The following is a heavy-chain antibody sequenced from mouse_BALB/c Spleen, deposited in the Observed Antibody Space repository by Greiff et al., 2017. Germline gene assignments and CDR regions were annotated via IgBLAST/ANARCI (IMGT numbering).Heavy chain of an antibody. V-gene: IGHV5-9*03. D-gene: IGHD4-1*01. CDR2: ISSGGGNT. J-gene: IGHJ2*01. CDR1: GFTFSSYT. CDR3: ARCPNWDYFDY. Sequence: EVQGVESGGGLVKPGGSLKLSCAASGFTFSSYTMSWVRQTPEKRLEWVATISSGGGNTYYPDSVKGRFTISRDNAKNNLYLQMSSLRSEDTALYYCARCPNWDYFDYWGQGTTLTVSS.